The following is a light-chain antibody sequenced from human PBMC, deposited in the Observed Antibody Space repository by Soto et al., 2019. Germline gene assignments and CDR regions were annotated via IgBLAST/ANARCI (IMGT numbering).Light chain of an antibody. CDR1: QNITNY. Sequence: DIQMTQSPSSLSVSVGDRVTITCRASQNITNYLNWYQQKPGKAPKLLVYPASSLQSGVPSRFSGNGSGPDFTLTISSLQPEDFASYYCQQSDSYPYAFGPGTKLEIK. V-gene: IGKV1-39*01. J-gene: IGKJ2*01. CDR2: PAS. CDR3: QQSDSYPYA.